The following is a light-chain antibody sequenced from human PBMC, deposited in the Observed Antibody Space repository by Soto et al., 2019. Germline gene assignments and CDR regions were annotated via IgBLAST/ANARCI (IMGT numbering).Light chain of an antibody. J-gene: IGKJ2*01. CDR1: QSISSW. CDR3: QQYNSYPYT. CDR2: KAS. V-gene: IGKV1-5*03. Sequence: DIPMTQSPSTLSASVGDRVTITCRASQSISSWLAWYQQKPGKAPKLLLYKASSLESGVPSRFSGSGSGTEFTLPISSLQPDDFATYYCQQYNSYPYTFGQGTKLEIK.